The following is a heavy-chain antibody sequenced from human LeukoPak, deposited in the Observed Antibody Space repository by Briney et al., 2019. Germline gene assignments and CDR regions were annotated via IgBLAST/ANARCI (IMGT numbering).Heavy chain of an antibody. Sequence: GGSLRLSCEASGFTFSTYAMSWVRQPPGKGLEWVSGIRDSGGSTFYADSVKGRFTISRDNSKNTLYLQMSSLRAEDTAVYYCAKHQYDVYYHYAMGVWDQGTTVTVSS. CDR2: IRDSGGST. V-gene: IGHV3-23*01. D-gene: IGHD3-3*01. J-gene: IGHJ6*02. CDR3: AKHQYDVYYHYAMGV. CDR1: GFTFSTYA.